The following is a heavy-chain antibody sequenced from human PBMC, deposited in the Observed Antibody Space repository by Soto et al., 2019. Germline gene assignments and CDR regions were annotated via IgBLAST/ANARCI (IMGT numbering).Heavy chain of an antibody. D-gene: IGHD2-15*01. J-gene: IGHJ3*02. Sequence: PGGSLRLSCAAPGFTVSSNYMSWVRQAPGKGLEWVSVIYSGGSTYYADSVKGRFTISRDNSKNTLYLQMNSLRAEDTAVYYCARDRVKRCSGGSCYSVYDAFDIWGQGTMVTVSS. CDR1: GFTVSSNY. V-gene: IGHV3-66*01. CDR3: ARDRVKRCSGGSCYSVYDAFDI. CDR2: IYSGGST.